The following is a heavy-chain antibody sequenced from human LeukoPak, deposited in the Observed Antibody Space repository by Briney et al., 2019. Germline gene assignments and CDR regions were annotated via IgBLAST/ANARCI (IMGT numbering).Heavy chain of an antibody. CDR1: GFTFSSYW. CDR2: IKQDGSEK. J-gene: IGHJ4*02. D-gene: IGHD2-15*01. Sequence: GGSLRLSCAASGFTFSSYWMCWVRQAPGKGLEWVANIKQDGSEKYYVDSVKGRFTISRDNAKNSLYLQMNSLRAEDTAVYYCARSRQDIVVVVAAWNYFDYWGQGTLVTVSS. V-gene: IGHV3-7*03. CDR3: ARSRQDIVVVVAAWNYFDY.